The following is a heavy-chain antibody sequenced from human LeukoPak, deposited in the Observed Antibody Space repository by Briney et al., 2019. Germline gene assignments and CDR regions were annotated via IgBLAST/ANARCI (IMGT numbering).Heavy chain of an antibody. CDR1: GYSISSGYY. D-gene: IGHD3-16*01. CDR2: INRDGTT. CDR3: AGFFARGGSFDY. V-gene: IGHV4-38-2*01. Sequence: SETLSLTCAVGGYSISSGYYWGWSRQPPGKGLEWIGSINRDGTTFHNPPLKSRSTIPVETSKNHFFLKRSPVKAAEKAVYFCAGFFARGGSFDYWGQGTLVTVSS. J-gene: IGHJ4*02.